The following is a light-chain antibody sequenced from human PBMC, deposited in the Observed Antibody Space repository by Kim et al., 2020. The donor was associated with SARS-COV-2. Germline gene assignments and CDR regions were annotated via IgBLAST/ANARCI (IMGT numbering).Light chain of an antibody. CDR2: DAT. CDR3: QQRSDWPPEIT. J-gene: IGKJ5*01. Sequence: PGERANLYCRASQSITYHLTWYQQKPGQPPRVLIYDATNRAPGIPARFSGSGSGTHFSLTISSLDPDDFAVYYCQQRSDWPPEITFGPGTRLEIK. CDR1: QSITYH. V-gene: IGKV3-11*01.